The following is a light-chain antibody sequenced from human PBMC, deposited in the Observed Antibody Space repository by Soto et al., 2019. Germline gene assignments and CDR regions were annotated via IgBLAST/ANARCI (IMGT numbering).Light chain of an antibody. V-gene: IGKV1-39*01. J-gene: IGKJ1*01. CDR2: AAS. Sequence: IQMTQSPSSLSASVGDRVTITCRASQSISNHLNWYQQKPGKAPKLLIFAASSLQSGVPSRFSGSRSGPDFTLTISSLQPEDFATYYCQQSYSSPPTFGQGTKVDNK. CDR1: QSISNH. CDR3: QQSYSSPPT.